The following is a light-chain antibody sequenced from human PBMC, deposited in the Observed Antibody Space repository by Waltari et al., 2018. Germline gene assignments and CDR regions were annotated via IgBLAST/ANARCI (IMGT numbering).Light chain of an antibody. Sequence: QSALTQPASVSGSPGQSITISCTGTSSDVGGYNYVSWYQQHPGKAPHLIVVEVSNRPSGVSKRFSGSKSGNTASLTISGLQAEDGADYYCSSYTSSSTLEDVFGTGTKVTVL. CDR3: SSYTSSSTLEDV. CDR1: SSDVGGYNY. J-gene: IGLJ1*01. CDR2: EVS. V-gene: IGLV2-14*01.